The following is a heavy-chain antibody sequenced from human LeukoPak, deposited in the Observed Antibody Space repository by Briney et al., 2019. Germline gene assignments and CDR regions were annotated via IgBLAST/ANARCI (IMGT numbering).Heavy chain of an antibody. CDR1: GFTFSSYW. CDR2: INSDGSST. Sequence: GGSLRLSCAASGFTFSSYWMHWVRQAPGKGLVWVSRINSDGSSTSYADSVKGRFTISRDNAKNTLYLQMNSLRAEDTAVYYCARLGSQGGVAALDYWGQGTLVTASS. J-gene: IGHJ4*02. D-gene: IGHD6-25*01. V-gene: IGHV3-74*01. CDR3: ARLGSQGGVAALDY.